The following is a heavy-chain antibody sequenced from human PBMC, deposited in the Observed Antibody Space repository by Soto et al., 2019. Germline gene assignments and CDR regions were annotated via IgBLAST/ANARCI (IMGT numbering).Heavy chain of an antibody. CDR3: AKDKRLGYYYMDV. CDR2: ISWNSGSI. Sequence: PGGSLRLSCAASGFTFDDYAMHWVRQAPGKGLEWVSGISWNSGSIGYADSVKGRFTISRDNAKNSLYLQMNSLRAEDTALYYCAKDKRLGYYYMDVWGKGTTVTVSS. V-gene: IGHV3-9*01. D-gene: IGHD3-9*01. J-gene: IGHJ6*03. CDR1: GFTFDDYA.